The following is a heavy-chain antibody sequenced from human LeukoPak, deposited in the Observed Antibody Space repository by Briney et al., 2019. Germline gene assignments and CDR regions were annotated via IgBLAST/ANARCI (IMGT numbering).Heavy chain of an antibody. CDR3: AKLPAASRIEFDP. Sequence: PGGSLRLSCAASGFTFSSYSMNWVRQAPGKGLEWVSSISSSSSYIYYADSVKGRFTSSRDNAKNSLYLQMNSLRAEDTAVYYCAKLPAASRIEFDPWGQGTLVTVSS. CDR2: ISSSSSYI. V-gene: IGHV3-21*01. J-gene: IGHJ5*02. D-gene: IGHD6-25*01. CDR1: GFTFSSYS.